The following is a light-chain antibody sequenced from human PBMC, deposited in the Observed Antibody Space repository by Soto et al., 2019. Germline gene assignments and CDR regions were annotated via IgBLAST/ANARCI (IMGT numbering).Light chain of an antibody. CDR1: QSISDN. CDR3: QQYNNWPSFT. V-gene: IGKV3-15*01. J-gene: IGKJ3*01. Sequence: EIVMTQSPATLSVSPGERATLSCRASQSISDNLAWYQQKPGQAPRLLIYRASTRATDIPARFSGSGSETEFTLTISSLQSEDFALYYCQQYNNWPSFTFRPGTKVEIK. CDR2: RAS.